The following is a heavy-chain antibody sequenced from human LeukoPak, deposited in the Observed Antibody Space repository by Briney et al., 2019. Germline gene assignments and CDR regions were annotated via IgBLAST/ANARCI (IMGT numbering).Heavy chain of an antibody. J-gene: IGHJ6*02. CDR2: IYYSGST. Sequence: SETLSLTCTVSGGSISSYYWSWIRQPPGKGLGWIGYIYYSGSTNYNPSLKSRVTISVDTSKNQFSLKLSSVTAADTAVYYCAGGWYSSGWYYNSDTSYYGMDVWGQGTTVTASS. CDR1: GGSISSYY. CDR3: AGGWYSSGWYYNSDTSYYGMDV. V-gene: IGHV4-59*01. D-gene: IGHD6-19*01.